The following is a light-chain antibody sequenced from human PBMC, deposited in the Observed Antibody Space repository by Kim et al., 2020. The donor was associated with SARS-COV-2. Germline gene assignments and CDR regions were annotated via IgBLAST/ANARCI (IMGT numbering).Light chain of an antibody. V-gene: IGKV3-20*01. CDR3: QQYGNSPHT. CDR2: GAS. Sequence: SQGERANISCRARQRVGRRYVAWEQQKPGQAPRLLSYGASSRATGVPDRFRGSGSGTDFTLTITRLEPEDFAVYYCQQYGNSPHTFGQGTKVDIK. J-gene: IGKJ1*01. CDR1: QRVGRRY.